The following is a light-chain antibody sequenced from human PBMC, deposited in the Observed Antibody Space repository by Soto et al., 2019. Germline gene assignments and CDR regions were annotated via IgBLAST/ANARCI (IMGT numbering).Light chain of an antibody. CDR1: QSVSSSF. V-gene: IGKV3-20*01. Sequence: EIVLTQSPGTLSLSPGERATLSCRASQSVSSSFLAWYQQKPGQAPRLLIYGASNRATGISDRFSGSGSGTDFTLTISRLEPEDFAVYYCQQYGSSPITFGQGTRLEIK. J-gene: IGKJ5*01. CDR3: QQYGSSPIT. CDR2: GAS.